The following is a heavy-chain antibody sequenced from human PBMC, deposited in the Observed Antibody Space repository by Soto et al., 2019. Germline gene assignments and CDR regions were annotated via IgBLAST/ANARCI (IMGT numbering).Heavy chain of an antibody. CDR2: IIPILGIA. V-gene: IGHV1-69*02. CDR1: GGTFSSYT. J-gene: IGHJ3*02. D-gene: IGHD3-3*01. CDR3: AGAGNGAGVVNLSPNAFDI. Sequence: QVQLVQSGAEVKKPGSSVKVSCKASGGTFSSYTISWVRQAPGQGLEWMGRIIPILGIANYAQKFQGRVTTRADKSTSTAYMELSSLRSEDTAVYYCAGAGNGAGVVNLSPNAFDIWGQGTMVTVSS.